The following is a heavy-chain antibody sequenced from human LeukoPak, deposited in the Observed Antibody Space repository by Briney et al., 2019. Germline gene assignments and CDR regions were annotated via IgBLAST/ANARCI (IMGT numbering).Heavy chain of an antibody. CDR3: AKEEVPNDY. J-gene: IGHJ4*02. Sequence: PGGSLRLSCAVSGFTLNSNAMCWVRQAPGKGLEWVSGISRMGFTTYYADSVKGRFTISRDTSKNTLCLQMNTLRPDDTAVYYCAKEEVPNDYWGQGTLVTVSS. V-gene: IGHV3-23*01. CDR1: GFTLNSNA. CDR2: ISRMGFTT. D-gene: IGHD2-2*01.